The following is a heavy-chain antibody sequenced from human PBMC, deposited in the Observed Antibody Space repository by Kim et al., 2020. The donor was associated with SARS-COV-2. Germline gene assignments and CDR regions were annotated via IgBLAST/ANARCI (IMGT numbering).Heavy chain of an antibody. CDR3: AFGVLRYFDWLSAPFDY. Sequence: SETLSLTCTVSGGSISSSSYYWGWIRQPPGKGLEWIGSIYYSGSTYYNPSLKSRVTISVDTSKNQFSLKLSSVTAADTAVYYCAFGVLRYFDWLSAPFDYWGQGTLVTVSS. CDR2: IYYSGST. D-gene: IGHD3-9*01. J-gene: IGHJ4*02. V-gene: IGHV4-39*07. CDR1: GGSISSSSYY.